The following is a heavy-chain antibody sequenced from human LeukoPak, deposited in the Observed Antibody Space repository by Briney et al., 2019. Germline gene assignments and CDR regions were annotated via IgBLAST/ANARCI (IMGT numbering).Heavy chain of an antibody. V-gene: IGHV3-21*04. D-gene: IGHD3-22*01. CDR3: AKERETYYEFDY. Sequence: GGSLRLSCAASGFTFSAYNMNWVRQAPGKGLEWVSPISSSSSYIYYADSVKGRFTISRDNAKNSLYLQMNSLRAEDTAVYYCAKERETYYEFDYWGQGTLVTVSS. CDR2: ISSSSSYI. CDR1: GFTFSAYN. J-gene: IGHJ4*02.